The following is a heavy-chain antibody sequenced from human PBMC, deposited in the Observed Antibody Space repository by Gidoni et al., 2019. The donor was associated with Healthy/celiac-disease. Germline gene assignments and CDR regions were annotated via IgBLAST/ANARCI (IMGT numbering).Heavy chain of an antibody. CDR3: ARGAPQGGYYDSSGYLYYFDY. D-gene: IGHD3-22*01. V-gene: IGHV4-39*01. CDR2: GST. Sequence: GSTYYNPSLKSRVTISVDTSKNQFSLKLSSVTAADTAVYYCARGAPQGGYYDSSGYLYYFDYWGQGTLVTVSS. J-gene: IGHJ4*02.